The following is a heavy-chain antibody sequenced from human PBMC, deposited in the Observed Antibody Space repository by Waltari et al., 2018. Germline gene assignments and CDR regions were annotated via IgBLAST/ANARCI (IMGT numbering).Heavy chain of an antibody. D-gene: IGHD3-16*02. CDR3: ARAGPYIWGSYRPRGGFDY. CDR1: GGSFSGYY. CDR2: INHSGST. V-gene: IGHV4-34*01. Sequence: QVQLQQWGAGLLKPSETLSLTCAVYGGSFSGYYWSWIRQPPGKGLEWIGEINHSGSTNYNPSLKSRVTISVDTSKNQFSLKRSSVTAADTAVYYCARAGPYIWGSYRPRGGFDYWGQGTLVTVSS. J-gene: IGHJ4*02.